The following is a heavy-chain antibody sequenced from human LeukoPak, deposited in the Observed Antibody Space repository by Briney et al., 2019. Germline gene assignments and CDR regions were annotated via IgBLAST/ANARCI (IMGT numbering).Heavy chain of an antibody. CDR1: GFTFSDYY. CDR3: ARAANPPEVTVYGMDV. J-gene: IGHJ6*04. Sequence: GGSLRLSCAASGFTFSDYYMSWIRQAPGKGLEWVSYISSSSSYTNYADSVKGRFTISRDNAKNSLYLQMNSLRAEDTAVYYCARAANPPEVTVYGMDVWGKGTTVTVSS. V-gene: IGHV3-11*06. D-gene: IGHD2-21*02. CDR2: ISSSSSYT.